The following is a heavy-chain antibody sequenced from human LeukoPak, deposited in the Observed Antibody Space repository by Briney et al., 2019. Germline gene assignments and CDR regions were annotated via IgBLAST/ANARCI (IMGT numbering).Heavy chain of an antibody. CDR3: ATMYYDFWSGYYQDY. CDR2: IKQDGSEK. J-gene: IGHJ4*02. Sequence: GGSLRLSCAASGFTFSNYWMSWVRQAPGKGLEWVANIKQDGSEKYYVDSVTGRFTISRDNAESSLYLQMNSLRAEDTAVYYCATMYYDFWSGYYQDYWGQGTLVTVSS. D-gene: IGHD3-3*01. CDR1: GFTFSNYW. V-gene: IGHV3-7*01.